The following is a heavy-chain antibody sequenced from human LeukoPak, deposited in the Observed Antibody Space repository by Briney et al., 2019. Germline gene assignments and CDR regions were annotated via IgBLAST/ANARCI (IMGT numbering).Heavy chain of an antibody. Sequence: GGSLRLSCSASGFTFSSYVMHWVRQAPGKGLEYVSGISSNGDRTYYADSVKGRFIISRDNSKNTLYLQMSSLRAEDTAVYSCVKVGCSGGTCYWAYFQHWGQGTLVTVSS. CDR3: VKVGCSGGTCYWAYFQH. J-gene: IGHJ1*01. D-gene: IGHD2-15*01. V-gene: IGHV3-64D*09. CDR1: GFTFSSYV. CDR2: ISSNGDRT.